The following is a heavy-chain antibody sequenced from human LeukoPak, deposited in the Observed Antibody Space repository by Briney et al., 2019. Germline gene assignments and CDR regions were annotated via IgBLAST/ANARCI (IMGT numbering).Heavy chain of an antibody. CDR3: AKAPYSSEEEGGDP. D-gene: IGHD6-19*01. CDR1: GFTFSSYS. CDR2: ISGSGGST. Sequence: GSLRLSCAASGFTFSSYSMSWVRQAPGEGLEWVSAISGSGGSTYYADSVKGRFTISRDNSKNTLYLQMNSLRAEDTAVYYCAKAPYSSEEEGGDPWGQGTLVTVSS. J-gene: IGHJ5*02. V-gene: IGHV3-23*01.